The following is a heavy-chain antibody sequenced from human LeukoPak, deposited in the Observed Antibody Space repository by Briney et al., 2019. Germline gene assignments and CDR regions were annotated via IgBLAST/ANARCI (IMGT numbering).Heavy chain of an antibody. CDR1: VYTFTSYA. Sequence: ASVKVSCKASVYTFTSYAMYWVRQAPGQGLEWMGWINTNTWNPTYAQGFTGRFVFSLDTSVSTAYLQISSLKAEDTAVYYCARAEVAGRVDYWGQGTLVTVSS. J-gene: IGHJ4*02. D-gene: IGHD6-19*01. CDR2: INTNTWNP. V-gene: IGHV7-4-1*02. CDR3: ARAEVAGRVDY.